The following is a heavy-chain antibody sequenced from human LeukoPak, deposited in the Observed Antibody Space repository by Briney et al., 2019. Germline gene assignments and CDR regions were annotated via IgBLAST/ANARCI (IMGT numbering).Heavy chain of an antibody. D-gene: IGHD4-23*01. Sequence: SETLSLTCTVSGGSISSYYRSWIRQPPGKGLEWIGYIYYSGSTNYNPSLKSRVTISVDTSKNQFSLKLSSVTAADSAVYYCARERGGKGDFDYWGQGTLVTVS. J-gene: IGHJ4*02. V-gene: IGHV4-59*01. CDR3: ARERGGKGDFDY. CDR2: IYYSGST. CDR1: GGSISSYY.